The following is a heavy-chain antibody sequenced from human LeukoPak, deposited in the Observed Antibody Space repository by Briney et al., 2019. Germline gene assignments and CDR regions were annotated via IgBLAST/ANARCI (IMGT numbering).Heavy chain of an antibody. CDR2: ISYSGTT. CDR1: GGSISSSSYY. CDR3: ARPLYYTKGPVGD. Sequence: SETLSLTCTVSGGSISSSSYYWGWVRQPPGKGLEWIASISYSGTTYYNPSLKSRVTISVDTSKNQFSLKLSSVSAADTAVYYCARPLYYTKGPVGDWGQGTLVTVSS. D-gene: IGHD2-8*01. J-gene: IGHJ4*02. V-gene: IGHV4-39*01.